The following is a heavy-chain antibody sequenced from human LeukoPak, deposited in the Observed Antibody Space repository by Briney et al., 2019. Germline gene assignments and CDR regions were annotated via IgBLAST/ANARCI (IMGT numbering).Heavy chain of an antibody. Sequence: ASVKVSCKASGYTFTGYYMHWVRQAPGQGLEWMGRINPNSGGTNYAQKFQGRVTMTRDTSISTAYMELSRLRSDDTAVYYCASWAMDDVEDYYYYGMDVWGQGTTVTVSS. D-gene: IGHD5-18*01. V-gene: IGHV1-2*06. CDR2: INPNSGGT. CDR3: ASWAMDDVEDYYYYGMDV. J-gene: IGHJ6*02. CDR1: GYTFTGYY.